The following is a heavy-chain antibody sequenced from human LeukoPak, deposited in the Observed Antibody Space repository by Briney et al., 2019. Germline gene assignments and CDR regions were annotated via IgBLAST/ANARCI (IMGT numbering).Heavy chain of an antibody. CDR3: ARGVNYYDSGTYYTPYNWFDP. V-gene: IGHV1-3*01. CDR1: GYTFSSFA. Sequence: ASVKVSCKASGYTFSSFAMHWVRQAPGQRLEWMGWINPVSGNTKYSQNFQGRVTITRDTSASSAYMELSGLKSEDTAVYYCARGVNYYDSGTYYTPYNWFDPWGQEPWSPSPQ. J-gene: IGHJ5*02. CDR2: INPVSGNT. D-gene: IGHD3-10*01.